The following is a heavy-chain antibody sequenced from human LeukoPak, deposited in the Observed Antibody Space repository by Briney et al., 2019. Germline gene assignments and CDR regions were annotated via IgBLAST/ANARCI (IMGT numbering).Heavy chain of an antibody. Sequence: GVSVKVSCKASGYTFTDYYMHWVRQAPGQGFEWMGWINPNDGDTYYAQKFQGRVTMTRDTSISTAHMEVSRLRSDDTAVYYCARANFLYCSSTSCLFDYWGQGTLVTVSS. V-gene: IGHV1-2*02. CDR1: GYTFTDYY. CDR2: INPNDGDT. D-gene: IGHD2-2*01. J-gene: IGHJ4*02. CDR3: ARANFLYCSSTSCLFDY.